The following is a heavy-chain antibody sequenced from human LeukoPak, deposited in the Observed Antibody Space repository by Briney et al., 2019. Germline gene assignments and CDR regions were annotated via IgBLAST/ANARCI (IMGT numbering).Heavy chain of an antibody. CDR3: ARGRTTLDY. J-gene: IGHJ4*02. CDR1: GGSFSGYY. V-gene: IGHV4-34*01. D-gene: IGHD1-14*01. CDR2: INHSGST. Sequence: PSETLSLTCAVYGGSFSGYYWSWIRQPPGKGLEWIGEINHSGSTNYNTSLKSRVPISVDTSKNQFSLKLSSVTAADTAVYYCARGRTTLDYWGQGTLVTVSS.